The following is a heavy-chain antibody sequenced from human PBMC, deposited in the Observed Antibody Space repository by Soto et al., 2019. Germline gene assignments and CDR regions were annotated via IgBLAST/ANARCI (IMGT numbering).Heavy chain of an antibody. V-gene: IGHV3-23*01. D-gene: IGHD2-8*01. Sequence: GESLKICCTGAGVRFFSYARSWVRQAPGKGLEWVSTISGSGGHTYYADSVKGRFVVSRDNDKNTVYLHMSSLTGEDTAVYFCAKIEMGWFAHWGQGTQVTVSS. CDR3: AKIEMGWFAH. CDR1: GVRFFSYA. J-gene: IGHJ5*02. CDR2: ISGSGGHT.